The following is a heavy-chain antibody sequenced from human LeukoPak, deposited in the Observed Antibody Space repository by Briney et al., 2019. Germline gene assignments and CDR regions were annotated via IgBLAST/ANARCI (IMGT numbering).Heavy chain of an antibody. D-gene: IGHD5-18*01. CDR2: ICYDGST. CDR1: DGSISAYY. V-gene: IGHV4-59*08. Sequence: PSETLSLTCTVSDGSISAYYWTWIRQSPGKGLEWSGYICYDGSTVYNPSLESRVTLSIGSPNNPFFLRMTSVTAADTAVYYCARGAALVTHKYFHYWGPGTLVTVSS. J-gene: IGHJ4*02. CDR3: ARGAALVTHKYFHY.